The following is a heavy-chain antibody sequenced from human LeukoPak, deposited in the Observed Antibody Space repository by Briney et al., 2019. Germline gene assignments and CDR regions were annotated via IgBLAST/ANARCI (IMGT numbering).Heavy chain of an antibody. CDR3: ATLMTTGDKFDS. V-gene: IGHV4-30-2*01. D-gene: IGHD4-11*01. CDR2: IQHSLT. CDR1: GGSISSGIYS. Sequence: SETLSLTCTVSGGSISSGIYSWSWIQQPPGKGLEWIGYIQHSLTSYNPSLKSRVTISVDRSKNQFSLKVSSVTAADTAVYYCATLMTTGDKFDSWGQGTLVTVSS. J-gene: IGHJ4*02.